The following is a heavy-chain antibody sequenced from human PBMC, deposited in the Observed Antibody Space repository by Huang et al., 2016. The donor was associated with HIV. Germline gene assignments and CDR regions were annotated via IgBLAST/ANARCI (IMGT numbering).Heavy chain of an antibody. V-gene: IGHV3-21*01. D-gene: IGHD4-17*01. J-gene: IGHJ4*02. CDR1: GFTFSTYS. CDR3: AKMTTVTHADY. Sequence: EVQLVESGGGLVKPGGSLRLSCAASGFTFSTYSMNWVRQAPGKGRVWVTSISSSSSDIYYADSLKGRFTISRDNAKNSLYLQMDSLRVEDTAVYYCAKMTTVTHADYWGQGTLVTVSS. CDR2: ISSSSSDI.